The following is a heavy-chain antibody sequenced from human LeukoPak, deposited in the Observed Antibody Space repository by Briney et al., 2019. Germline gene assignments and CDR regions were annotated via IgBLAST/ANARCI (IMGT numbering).Heavy chain of an antibody. CDR3: ARLCNWNPDAAFDI. V-gene: IGHV4-59*11. CDR1: GGSISSHN. Sequence: SETLSLTCTVSGGSISSHNWRWIRQPPGKGLEWIGYIYYSGSTNYNTSLKSRVTISVDTSKNQFSLKLSSVTAGDTAVYYCARLCNWNPDAAFDIWGQGTMVTVSS. CDR2: IYYSGST. J-gene: IGHJ3*02. D-gene: IGHD1-20*01.